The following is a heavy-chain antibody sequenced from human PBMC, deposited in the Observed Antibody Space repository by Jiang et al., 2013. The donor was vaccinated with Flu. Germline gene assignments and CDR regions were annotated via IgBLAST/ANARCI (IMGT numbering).Heavy chain of an antibody. CDR2: T. V-gene: IGHV4-34*01. CDR3: ARVSGWTSDYYYGMDV. Sequence: TNYNPSLKSRVTISVDTSKNQFSLKLSSVTAADTAVYYCARVSGWTSDYYYGMDVWGQGTTVTVSS. J-gene: IGHJ6*02. D-gene: IGHD3/OR15-3a*01.